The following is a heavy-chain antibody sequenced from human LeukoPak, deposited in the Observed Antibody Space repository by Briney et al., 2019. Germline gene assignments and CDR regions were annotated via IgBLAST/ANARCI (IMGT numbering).Heavy chain of an antibody. V-gene: IGHV3-49*04. CDR2: IRSKPYGGTT. CDR1: GFTFGDYA. CDR3: SRGQLWLRGEGSGLDY. Sequence: PGGSLRLSCTASGFTFGDYAMSWVRQAPGKGLEWVGFIRSKPYGGTTEYAASVKGRFTISRDDSKSIAYLQMSSLKTEDTAVYYCSRGQLWLRGEGSGLDYWGQGTLVTVSS. D-gene: IGHD5-18*01. J-gene: IGHJ4*02.